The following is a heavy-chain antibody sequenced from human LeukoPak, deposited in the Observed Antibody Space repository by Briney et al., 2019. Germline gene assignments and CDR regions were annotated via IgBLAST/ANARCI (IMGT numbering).Heavy chain of an antibody. CDR1: GFTFSSYS. V-gene: IGHV3-21*01. J-gene: IGHJ4*02. Sequence: GGSLRLSCAASGFTFSSYSMNWVRQAPGKGLEWVSSLSSGSTYIYYADSVKGRFTISRDNVKNSLYLQMTSLRAEDTAVYYCARDKSVAAAAYYFDYWGQGTLVTVSS. D-gene: IGHD6-13*01. CDR2: LSSGSTYI. CDR3: ARDKSVAAAAYYFDY.